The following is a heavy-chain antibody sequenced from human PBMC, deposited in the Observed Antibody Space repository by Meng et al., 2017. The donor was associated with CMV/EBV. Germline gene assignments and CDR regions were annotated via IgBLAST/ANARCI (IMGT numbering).Heavy chain of an antibody. CDR1: GFTFSSYS. CDR3: ARDRAADIVVVAFDWFDP. V-gene: IGHV3-21*01. Sequence: GESLKISCAASGFTFSSYSMNWVRQAPGKGLEWVSSISSSSSYIYYADSVKGRFTISRDNAKNSLYLQMSSLRAEDTAVYYCARDRAADIVVVAFDWFDPWGQGTLVTVSS. D-gene: IGHD2-2*01. J-gene: IGHJ5*02. CDR2: ISSSSSYI.